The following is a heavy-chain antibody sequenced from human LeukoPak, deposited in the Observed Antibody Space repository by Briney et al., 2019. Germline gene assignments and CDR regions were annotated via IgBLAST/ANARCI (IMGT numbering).Heavy chain of an antibody. Sequence: GGSLRLSCAASGFTVSSNYMSWVRQAPGKGLEWVSVIYSGGSTYYADSVKGRFTISRDNSKNTLYLQMNSLRAEDTAVYYCARDRGLDDWVFDIWAQGTMVPV. CDR1: GFTVSSNY. D-gene: IGHD3-16*01. J-gene: IGHJ3*02. V-gene: IGHV3-66*01. CDR2: IYSGGST. CDR3: ARDRGLDDWVFDI.